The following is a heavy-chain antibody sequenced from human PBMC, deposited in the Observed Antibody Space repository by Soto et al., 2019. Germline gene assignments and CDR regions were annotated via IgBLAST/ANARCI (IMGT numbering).Heavy chain of an antibody. CDR1: GFTFSNYA. Sequence: GGSLRLSCAASGFTFSNYALTWVRQAPGKGLEWVSTISGGRGSTYYADSVKGRFTISRDNSKNTLYLQMNSLRAEDSALYYCARDPPLGATVNWCFDYWGQGTLVTVSS. V-gene: IGHV3-23*01. D-gene: IGHD2-15*01. CDR3: ARDPPLGATVNWCFDY. CDR2: ISGGRGST. J-gene: IGHJ4*02.